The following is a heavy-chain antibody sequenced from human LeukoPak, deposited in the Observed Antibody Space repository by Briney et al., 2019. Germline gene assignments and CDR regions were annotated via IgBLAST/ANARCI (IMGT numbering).Heavy chain of an antibody. CDR2: INPNSGGT. CDR3: ARLTPGRARYFDY. V-gene: IGHV1-2*02. D-gene: IGHD3-9*01. J-gene: IGHJ4*02. CDR1: GYTFTGYY. Sequence: GASVKVSCKASGYTFTGYYMHWVRQAPGRGLEWMGWINPNSGGTNYAQKFQGRVTMTRDTSISTAYMELSRLRSDDTAVYYCARLTPGRARYFDYWGQGTLVTVSS.